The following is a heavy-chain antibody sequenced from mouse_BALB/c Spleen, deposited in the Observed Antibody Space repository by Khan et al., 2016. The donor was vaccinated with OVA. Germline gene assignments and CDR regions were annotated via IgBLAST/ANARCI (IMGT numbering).Heavy chain of an antibody. Sequence: EVELVESGGDLMKPGGSLKLSCAASGFTFSTNGMSWVRQTPDKRLEWVATINSGGYYTYYPDSVQGRFTISRNNAKNTLYLQMSSLKSEDTAMYYCASHLTGSFAYWGQGTLVTVSA. CDR1: GFTFSTNG. CDR2: INSGGYYT. J-gene: IGHJ3*01. D-gene: IGHD4-1*01. V-gene: IGHV5-6*01. CDR3: ASHLTGSFAY.